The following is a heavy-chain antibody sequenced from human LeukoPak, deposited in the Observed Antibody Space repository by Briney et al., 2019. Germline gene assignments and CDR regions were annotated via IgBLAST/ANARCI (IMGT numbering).Heavy chain of an antibody. CDR2: IYYSGST. CDR1: GGSISSHY. D-gene: IGHD6-13*01. Sequence: PSETLSLTCTVSGGSISSHYWNWIRQPPGKGLEWIGYIYYSGSTNYNPSLKSRVTISVDTSKNQFSLRLSSVTAADTAVYYCARVTGYVMEDYFDYWGQGTLVTVSS. J-gene: IGHJ4*02. V-gene: IGHV4-59*11. CDR3: ARVTGYVMEDYFDY.